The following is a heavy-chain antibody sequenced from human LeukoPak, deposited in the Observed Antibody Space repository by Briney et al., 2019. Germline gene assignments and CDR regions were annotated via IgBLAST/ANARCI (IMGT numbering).Heavy chain of an antibody. D-gene: IGHD1-26*01. Sequence: GGSLRLSCAASGFTFTNAWMNWVRQAPGKGLEWVGRIKSKTDGGTIDYAAPVKGRLTISRDDSKNTLYLQMNSLKTEDTAVYYCTTKRVGAPAFDYWGQGTLVTVSS. CDR1: GFTFTNAW. CDR2: IKSKTDGGTI. CDR3: TTKRVGAPAFDY. J-gene: IGHJ4*02. V-gene: IGHV3-15*07.